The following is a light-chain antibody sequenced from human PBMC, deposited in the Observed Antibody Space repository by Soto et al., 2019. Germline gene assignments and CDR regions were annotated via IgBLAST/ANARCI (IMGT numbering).Light chain of an antibody. CDR1: QGISSY. J-gene: IGKJ2*01. V-gene: IGKV1-9*01. CDR3: QQLNSYQYT. CDR2: AAS. Sequence: DLQLTQSPSFLSASVGDRVTITCRASQGISSYLAWCQQKPGKAPKLLIYAASTLQSGVPSRFSGSGSGTEFTLTISSLQPEDFATYYCQQLNSYQYTFGQGTKLEIK.